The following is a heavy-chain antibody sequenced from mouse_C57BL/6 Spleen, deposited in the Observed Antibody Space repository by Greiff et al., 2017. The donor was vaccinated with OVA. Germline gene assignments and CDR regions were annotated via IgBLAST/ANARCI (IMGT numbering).Heavy chain of an antibody. CDR2: IYPGSGST. D-gene: IGHD2-4*01. CDR3: ARGGMIRTAMDY. Sequence: QVQLKQPGAELVKPGASVKMSCKASGYTFTSYWITWVKQRPGQGLEWIGDIYPGSGSTNYNEKFKSKATRTVDKSSSTAYMQLSSLTSEDSAVYYCARGGMIRTAMDYWGQGTSVTVSS. V-gene: IGHV1-55*01. CDR1: GYTFTSYW. J-gene: IGHJ4*01.